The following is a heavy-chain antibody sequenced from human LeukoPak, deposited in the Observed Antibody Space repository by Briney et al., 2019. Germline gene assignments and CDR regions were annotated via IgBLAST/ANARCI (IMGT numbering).Heavy chain of an antibody. Sequence: SEILSLTCTVSGGSISSSSYYWGWIRQPPGKGLEWIGSTYYSGSTYYNPSLKSRVTISVDTSKNQFSLKLSSVTAADTAVYYCARLSSARTSGWFDPWGQGTLVTVPS. CDR3: ARLSSARTSGWFDP. J-gene: IGHJ5*02. D-gene: IGHD3/OR15-3a*01. CDR1: GGSISSSSYY. V-gene: IGHV4-39*01. CDR2: TYYSGST.